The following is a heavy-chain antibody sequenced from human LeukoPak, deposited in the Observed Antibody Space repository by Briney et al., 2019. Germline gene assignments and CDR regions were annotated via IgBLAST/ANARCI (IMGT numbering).Heavy chain of an antibody. D-gene: IGHD2-15*01. V-gene: IGHV3-23*01. CDR1: GFTFSSYT. Sequence: PGGSLRLSCAASGFTFSSYTMSWVRQAPGKGLEWVSAISGSGGTTFYADSVKGRFTISRDNANNTVYLRVDSLRAEDTAVYYCANGRRHGPWGQGTLVTVSS. CDR3: ANGRRHGP. J-gene: IGHJ5*02. CDR2: ISGSGGTT.